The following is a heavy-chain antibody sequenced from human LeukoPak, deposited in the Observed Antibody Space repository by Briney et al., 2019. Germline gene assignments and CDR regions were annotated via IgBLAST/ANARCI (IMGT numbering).Heavy chain of an antibody. CDR2: IYYSGST. CDR3: ARHATYSSGWYGA. V-gene: IGHV4-59*08. J-gene: IGHJ4*02. CDR1: GGSISSYY. Sequence: TSETLSLTCTVSGGSISSYYWSWIRQPPGKGLEWIGYIYYSGSTNYNPSLKSRVTISVDTSKNQFSLKLSSVTAADTAVYYCARHATYSSGWYGAWGQGTLVTVSS. D-gene: IGHD6-19*01.